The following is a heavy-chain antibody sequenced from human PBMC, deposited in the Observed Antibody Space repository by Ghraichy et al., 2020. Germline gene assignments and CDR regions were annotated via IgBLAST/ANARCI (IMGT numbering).Heavy chain of an antibody. V-gene: IGHV3-48*02. CDR2: ISSSSTTI. Sequence: GGSLRLSCEASKFTFSSYSMNWVRQAPGKGLEWVSYISSSSTTIFYADSVKGRFTISRDNAKNSLYLQMNSLRDEDTAVYYCAKDYGGSLYFDFDLWGRGTLVTVSS. CDR1: KFTFSSYS. J-gene: IGHJ2*01. CDR3: AKDYGGSLYFDFDL. D-gene: IGHD4-23*01.